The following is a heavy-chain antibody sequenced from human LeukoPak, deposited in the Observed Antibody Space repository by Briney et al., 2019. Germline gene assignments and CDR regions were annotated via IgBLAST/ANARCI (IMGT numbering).Heavy chain of an antibody. CDR3: ARRTTGTGPFDY. V-gene: IGHV4-59*08. CDR2: IYYRGST. D-gene: IGHD1-1*01. CDR1: GGSISSYY. J-gene: IGHJ4*02. Sequence: SETLSLTCTVSGGSISSYYWGWIRQPPGKGLEWIAYIYYRGSTNYNPSLKSRVTISVDTSKSQFSLKLSSVTAADTAVYYCARRTTGTGPFDYWGQGTLVTVSS.